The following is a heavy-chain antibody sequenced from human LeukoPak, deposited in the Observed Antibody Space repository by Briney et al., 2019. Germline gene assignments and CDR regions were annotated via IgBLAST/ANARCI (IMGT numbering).Heavy chain of an antibody. V-gene: IGHV4-30-4*01. CDR2: IYYSGST. D-gene: IGHD3-22*01. J-gene: IGHJ6*02. Sequence: PSETLSLTCTVSGGSLSSGDYYWSWIRQPPGKGLEWIGYIYYSGSTYYNPSLKSRVTISVDTSKNQFSLKLSSVTAADTAVYYCARDRGIGAYYYDRSPGDYMDVWGQGTTVTVSS. CDR3: ARDRGIGAYYYDRSPGDYMDV. CDR1: GGSLSSGDYY.